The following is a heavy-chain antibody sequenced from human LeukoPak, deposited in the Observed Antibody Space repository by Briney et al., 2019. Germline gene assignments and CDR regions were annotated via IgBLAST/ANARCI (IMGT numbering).Heavy chain of an antibody. CDR1: GFMFSGNW. J-gene: IGHJ4*02. D-gene: IGHD5-24*01. Sequence: PGGSLRLSCAASGFMFSGNWMSWGRLATGKGLEWVANIKEDGTETYYLDSVKGRFTISRDNAKNSLYLQMNSLRVEDTAVYYCAKEGRSLQTYWGQGTLVTVSS. V-gene: IGHV3-7*03. CDR2: IKEDGTET. CDR3: AKEGRSLQTY.